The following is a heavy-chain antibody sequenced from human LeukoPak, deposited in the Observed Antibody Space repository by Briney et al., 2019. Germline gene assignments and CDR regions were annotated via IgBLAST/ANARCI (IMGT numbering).Heavy chain of an antibody. D-gene: IGHD4-23*01. CDR2: IYYSGST. J-gene: IGHJ6*03. Sequence: SETLSLTCTVSGGSISSHYWSWIRQPPGKGLEWIGYIYYSGSTNYNPSLKSRVTISVDTSKNQFSVKLSSVTAADTAVYYCARYRREIGGSYYYYMDVWGKGATVTVSS. V-gene: IGHV4-59*11. CDR3: ARYRREIGGSYYYYMDV. CDR1: GGSISSHY.